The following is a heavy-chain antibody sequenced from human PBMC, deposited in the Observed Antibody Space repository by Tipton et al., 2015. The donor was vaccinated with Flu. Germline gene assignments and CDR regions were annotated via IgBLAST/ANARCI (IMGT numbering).Heavy chain of an antibody. CDR3: ARRNYSNYVSEPKNWFDP. CDR1: GDSMRRDYF. V-gene: IGHV4-38-2*02. Sequence: TLSLTCTVSGDSMRRDYFWAWIRQPPGKGLEWIGNVHQTGNSYYNPSLMSRVTIAVDRPKNQFSLRLTSVSAAYTAVYHCARRNYSNYVSEPKNWFDPCGQRTLVTVHS. CDR2: VHQTGNS. D-gene: IGHD4-11*01. J-gene: IGHJ5*02.